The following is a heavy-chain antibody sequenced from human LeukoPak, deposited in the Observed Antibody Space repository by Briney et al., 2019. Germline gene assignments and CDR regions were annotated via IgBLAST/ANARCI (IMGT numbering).Heavy chain of an antibody. J-gene: IGHJ5*02. CDR1: GGSITNTNY. CDR3: ARGRRYYDILTGYLPNWFDP. Sequence: SETLSLTCGVSGGSITNTNYWTWVRQPPGKGLEWIGEVNLQGSTNYNPSLMGRVAISVDTSENHISLQLTSVTAADTAVYYCARGRRYYDILTGYLPNWFDPWGQGTLVTVSS. CDR2: VNLQGST. V-gene: IGHV4-4*02. D-gene: IGHD3-9*01.